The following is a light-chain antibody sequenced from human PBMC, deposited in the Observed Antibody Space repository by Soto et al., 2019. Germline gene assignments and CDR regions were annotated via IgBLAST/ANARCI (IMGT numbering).Light chain of an antibody. J-gene: IGKJ5*01. CDR2: DTS. CDR3: QQRSNWIT. Sequence: EIVMWQSQGRLSLFSGERANLSGRASQRVSRYLAWYTPKPGQAPRPPIYDTSYRATGIPARFSGSGSRTDFTLTISSLEPEDFALYYCQQRSNWITFGQGTRLEIK. CDR1: QRVSRY. V-gene: IGKV3-11*01.